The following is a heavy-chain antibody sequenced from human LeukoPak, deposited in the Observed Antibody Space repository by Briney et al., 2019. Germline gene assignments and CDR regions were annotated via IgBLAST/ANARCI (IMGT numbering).Heavy chain of an antibody. CDR3: TKGCSDIACPADY. Sequence: GGSLRLSYAPSELTYSNYYMHWVRQAPGKGLVWVSHISPAGTTKTYADSMEGRFTISRDNAKNTLYLQLNSLGVEDTAMYYCTKGCSDIACPADYWGQGTLVTVSS. D-gene: IGHD6-19*01. CDR2: ISPAGTTK. J-gene: IGHJ4*02. CDR1: ELTYSNYY. V-gene: IGHV3-74*03.